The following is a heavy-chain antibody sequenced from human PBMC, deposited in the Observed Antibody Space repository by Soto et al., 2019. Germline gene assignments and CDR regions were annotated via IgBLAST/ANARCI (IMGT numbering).Heavy chain of an antibody. V-gene: IGHV1-18*01. J-gene: IGHJ2*01. D-gene: IGHD6-13*01. CDR3: ARVENISLYLGWYFDL. Sequence: QVQLLQSGAEVKKPGASVKVSCKASGYTFISYGISWVRQAPGQGLEWMGWISTYNGNTNYAQKFQGRVTMTTDTSTSIAYMELRSLRADDTAIYYCARVENISLYLGWYFDLWGRGTLVTVSS. CDR2: ISTYNGNT. CDR1: GYTFISYG.